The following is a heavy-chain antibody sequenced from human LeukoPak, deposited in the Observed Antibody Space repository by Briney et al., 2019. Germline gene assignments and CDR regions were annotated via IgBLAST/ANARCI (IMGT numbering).Heavy chain of an antibody. Sequence: GSVKVSCKASGYTFTSYAMHWVRQAPGQRHEWMGWINAGNGNTKYSQKFQGRVTITRDTSASTAYMELSSLRSEDTAVYYCARDIFGSGFNKDYWGQGTLVTVSS. V-gene: IGHV1-3*01. CDR1: GYTFTSYA. J-gene: IGHJ4*02. CDR3: ARDIFGSGFNKDY. CDR2: INAGNGNT. D-gene: IGHD6-19*01.